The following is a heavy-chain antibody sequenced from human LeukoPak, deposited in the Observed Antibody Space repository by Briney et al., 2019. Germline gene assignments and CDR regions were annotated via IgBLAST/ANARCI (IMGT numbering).Heavy chain of an antibody. J-gene: IGHJ4*02. D-gene: IGHD4-17*01. V-gene: IGHV3-74*01. CDR3: ARDRDYGDSPFDY. CDR2: INSDGSST. CDR1: GFTFSTSG. Sequence: PGGSLRLSCAASGFTFSTSGIHWVRQAPGKGLVWVSRINSDGSSTSYADSVKGRFTISRDNAKNTLYLQMNSLRAEDTAVYYCARDRDYGDSPFDYWGQGTLVTVSS.